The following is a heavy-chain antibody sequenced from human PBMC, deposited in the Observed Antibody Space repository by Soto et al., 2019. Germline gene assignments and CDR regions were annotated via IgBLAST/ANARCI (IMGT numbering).Heavy chain of an antibody. J-gene: IGHJ4*02. CDR3: ARDKGGWPDY. Sequence: QVQLQESGPGLVKPSETLSLTCTVSGGSLSTYYWSWIRQPPGKGLEWIGYIYYTGSTHYNPSLKSRVSISLDTSKNHFSLQLTSVTAADTVVYYCARDKGGWPDYWGQGTLVTVSS. V-gene: IGHV4-59*01. D-gene: IGHD1-26*01. CDR1: GGSLSTYY. CDR2: IYYTGST.